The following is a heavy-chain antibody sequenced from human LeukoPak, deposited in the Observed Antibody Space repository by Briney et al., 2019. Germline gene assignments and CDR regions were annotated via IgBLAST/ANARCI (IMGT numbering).Heavy chain of an antibody. D-gene: IGHD3-10*01. CDR1: RYTFTGYY. CDR3: ARGVTGIYYYYYMDI. CDR2: INPNSGDT. Sequence: GASVKVSCKASRYTFTGYYMHWVRQGPGQGLEWMGWINPNSGDTNYAQKFQGRVTMTRDTSISIAYMELSRLRSDDTAVYYCARGVTGIYYYYYMDIWGKGTTVTVSS. V-gene: IGHV1-2*02. J-gene: IGHJ6*03.